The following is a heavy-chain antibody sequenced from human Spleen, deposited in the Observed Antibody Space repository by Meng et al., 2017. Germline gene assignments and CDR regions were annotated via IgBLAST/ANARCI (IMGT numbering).Heavy chain of an antibody. V-gene: IGHV4-4*02. D-gene: IGHD2-21*02. CDR2: IYHTGTT. J-gene: IGHJ4*02. CDR3: ASQSVTAIPFDY. CDR1: GDSISSINW. Sequence: QVHLQESGPGLVQPSGTLSLTCAVSGDSISSINWWSWVRQPPGKGLEWIGGIYHTGTTNYNPSLESRVTISVDTSKNQFSLKMKSVTAADTAVYYCASQSVTAIPFDYWGPGALVTVSS.